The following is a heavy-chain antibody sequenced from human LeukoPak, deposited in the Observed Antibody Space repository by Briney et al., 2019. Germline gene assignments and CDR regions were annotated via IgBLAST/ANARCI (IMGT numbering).Heavy chain of an antibody. V-gene: IGHV1-18*01. D-gene: IGHD2-2*01. CDR3: ARDGTSTDDY. Sequence: ASVKVSCKTSGYTFSNFGINWVRQAPGQGLEWMGWISGNNGNPNYGQKFRGRFTVTTDSSTSTAYMELRNLRFDDTAVYYCARDGTSTDDYWGQGTLVTVSS. CDR1: GYTFSNFG. CDR2: ISGNNGNP. J-gene: IGHJ4*02.